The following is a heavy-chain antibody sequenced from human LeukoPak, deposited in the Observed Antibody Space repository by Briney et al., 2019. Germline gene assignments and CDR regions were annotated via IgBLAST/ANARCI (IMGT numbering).Heavy chain of an antibody. D-gene: IGHD3-22*01. CDR1: GYTFTGYY. CDR2: INPNSGGT. V-gene: IGHV1-2*06. Sequence: GASVKVSCTASGYTFTGYYMHWVRQAPGQGLEWMGRINPNSGGTNYAQKFQGRVTMTRDTSISTAYMELSRLRSDDTAVYYCARVQSEYYYESSGYYYWGQGTLVTVSS. CDR3: ARVQSEYYYESSGYYY. J-gene: IGHJ4*02.